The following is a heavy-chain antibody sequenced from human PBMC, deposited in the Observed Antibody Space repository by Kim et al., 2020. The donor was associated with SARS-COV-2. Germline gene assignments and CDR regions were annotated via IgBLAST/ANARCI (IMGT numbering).Heavy chain of an antibody. J-gene: IGHJ4*02. V-gene: IGHV4-39*07. CDR1: GGSISGSEYL. CDR2: VAYFRDT. D-gene: IGHD3-9*01. Sequence: SETLSLTCTVSGGSISGSEYLWAWIRQSPGKGLEWLASVAYFRDTYYNPSLKSRGTISKDTSKNQFSLKLNSVTAADTAVYYCARYSNSDWSLRNWGQG. CDR3: ARYSNSDWSLRN.